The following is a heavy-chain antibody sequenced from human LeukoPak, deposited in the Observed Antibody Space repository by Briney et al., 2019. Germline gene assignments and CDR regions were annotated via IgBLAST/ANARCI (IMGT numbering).Heavy chain of an antibody. J-gene: IGHJ5*02. CDR2: INSDGSST. D-gene: IGHD3-22*01. CDR1: GFTFSTYW. V-gene: IGHV3-74*01. Sequence: PGGSLRLSCAASGFTFSTYWMHWVRQAPGKGLVWVSRINSDGSSTSYADSVKGRFTISRDNAKNTLYLQMNSLRAEDTAVYYCARDSSGHYYVSYNWFDPWGQGTLVTVSS. CDR3: ARDSSGHYYVSYNWFDP.